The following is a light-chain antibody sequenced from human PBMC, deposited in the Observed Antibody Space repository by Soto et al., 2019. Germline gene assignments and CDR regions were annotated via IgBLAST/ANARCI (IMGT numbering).Light chain of an antibody. CDR3: QQANILPPV. CDR2: SAT. CDR1: QDIRSR. V-gene: IGKV1-12*01. Sequence: IAMTQSPSSVSASFGDRVTITCRASQDIRSRLAWYQHKPGKAPNLLIYSATTLQSGVPYRFSGSGSGTYFTLTISSLQPEDFATYYCQQANILPPVFGGGTKVDI. J-gene: IGKJ4*01.